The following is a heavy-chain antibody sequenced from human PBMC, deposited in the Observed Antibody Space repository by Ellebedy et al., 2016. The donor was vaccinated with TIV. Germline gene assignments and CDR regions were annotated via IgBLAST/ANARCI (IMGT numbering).Heavy chain of an antibody. CDR2: VYYSGSP. CDR3: ARTDPWQPIDD. CDR1: GVSISGFH. J-gene: IGHJ4*02. Sequence: MPSETLSLTCTVSGVSISGFHWTWIRQPPGKGLEYIGSVYYSGSPYYNPSFKSRVTLSADTSKNQFSLNLRTVTAADTAVYYCARTDPWQPIDDWGQGILVSVSS. V-gene: IGHV4-39*01. D-gene: IGHD2-21*02.